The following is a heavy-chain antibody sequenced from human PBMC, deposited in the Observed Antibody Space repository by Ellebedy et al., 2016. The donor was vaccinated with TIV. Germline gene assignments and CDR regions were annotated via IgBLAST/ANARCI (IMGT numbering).Heavy chain of an antibody. D-gene: IGHD2-21*01. V-gene: IGHV4-59*12. J-gene: IGHJ6*02. Sequence: SETLSLTCSVSGASIKNDYWSWIRQSPGKGLEWIGYIYYSGTTNYSPSLRSRVTISVDTSKNQISLQLNSVTPEDTAVYYCARDQIGEGGARYYGMDVWGQGTAVTVSS. CDR1: GASIKNDY. CDR3: ARDQIGEGGARYYGMDV. CDR2: IYYSGTT.